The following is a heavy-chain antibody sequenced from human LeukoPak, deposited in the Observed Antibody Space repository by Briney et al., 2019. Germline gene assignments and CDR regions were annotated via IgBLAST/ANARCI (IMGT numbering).Heavy chain of an antibody. CDR2: IHPGDSDT. CDR3: ARVVVVTSTHWYFDL. J-gene: IGHJ2*01. CDR1: GYSFTSYW. V-gene: IGHV5-51*01. Sequence: GESLKISCKCSGYSFTSYWIGWVRQMPGKGLDWMGLIHPGDSDTRYSPSFQGQVTISVDKSITTAYLQWSSLQASDTAIYFCARVVVVTSTHWYFDLWGRGSLVTVFS. D-gene: IGHD2-21*02.